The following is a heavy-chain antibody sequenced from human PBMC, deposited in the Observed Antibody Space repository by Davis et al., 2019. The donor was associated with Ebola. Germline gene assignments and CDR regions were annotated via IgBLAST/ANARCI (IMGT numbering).Heavy chain of an antibody. D-gene: IGHD2-8*01. CDR2: IKQDGSEK. CDR1: GFTFSSYA. Sequence: GESLKISCAASGFTFSSYAMSWVRQAPGKGLEWVANIKQDGSEKYYVDSVKGRFTISRDNAKNSLYLQLNSLRAEDTAVYYCARNGYYFDYWGQGTLVTVSS. V-gene: IGHV3-7*03. CDR3: ARNGYYFDY. J-gene: IGHJ4*02.